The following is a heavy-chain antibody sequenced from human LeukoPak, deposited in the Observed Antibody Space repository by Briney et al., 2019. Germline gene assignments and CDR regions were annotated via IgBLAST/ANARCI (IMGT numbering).Heavy chain of an antibody. D-gene: IGHD6-13*01. CDR1: GYTFTSYY. V-gene: IGHV1-46*01. CDR2: INPSGGST. J-gene: IGHJ4*02. CDR3: AREASHSNPPY. Sequence: ASVKVSCKASGYTFTSYYMHWVRQAPGQGLEWMGIINPSGGSTSYAQKFQGRVTMTRDTSTSTVYMELRSLRSDDTAVYYCAREASHSNPPYWGQGTLVTVSS.